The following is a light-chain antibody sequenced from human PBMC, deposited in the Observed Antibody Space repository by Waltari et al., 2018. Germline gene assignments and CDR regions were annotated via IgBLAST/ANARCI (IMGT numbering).Light chain of an antibody. J-gene: IGKJ2*03. Sequence: DVVMTQSPLPLPITPGQPASISCRSSQSLVHSNGNTYLSWYQQKPGQPPRRLIYEVSNQDSGVPDRFSGSGAGTDFTLKISRVEAEDVGVYYCGQGTHLPDSFGQGTKVEIK. CDR2: EVS. CDR1: QSLVHSNGNTY. V-gene: IGKV2-30*02. CDR3: GQGTHLPDS.